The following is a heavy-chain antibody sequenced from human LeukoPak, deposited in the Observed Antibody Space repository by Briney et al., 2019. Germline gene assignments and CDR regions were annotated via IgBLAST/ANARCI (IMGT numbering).Heavy chain of an antibody. CDR2: INPNSGGT. CDR3: AREGMTTISNYYYYYGMDV. V-gene: IGHV1-2*02. CDR1: GYTFTGYY. J-gene: IGHJ6*02. Sequence: ASVKVSCKASGYTFTGYYMHWVRQAPGQGLEWMGWINPNSGGTNYAQKFQGRVTMTRDTSISTAYMELSRLRSDDTAVYYCAREGMTTISNYYYYYGMDVWGQGTTVTVSS. D-gene: IGHD5-24*01.